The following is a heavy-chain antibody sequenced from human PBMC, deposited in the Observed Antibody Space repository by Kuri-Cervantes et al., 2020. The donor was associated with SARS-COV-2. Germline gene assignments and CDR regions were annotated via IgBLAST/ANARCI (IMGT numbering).Heavy chain of an antibody. J-gene: IGHJ3*02. CDR3: ARDVIAARPSRGAFDI. Sequence: GGSLRLSCAASGFTFSSYWMSWVRQAPGKGLEWVSYISSSSSTIYYADSVKGRLTISRDNAKNSLYLQMSSLRAEDTAVYYCARDVIAARPSRGAFDIWGQGTMVTVSS. D-gene: IGHD6-6*01. V-gene: IGHV3-48*04. CDR1: GFTFSSYW. CDR2: ISSSSSTI.